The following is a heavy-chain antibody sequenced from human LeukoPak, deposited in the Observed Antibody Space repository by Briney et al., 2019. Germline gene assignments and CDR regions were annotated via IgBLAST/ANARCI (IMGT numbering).Heavy chain of an antibody. V-gene: IGHV3-30-3*01. D-gene: IGHD2-15*01. J-gene: IGHJ3*02. CDR1: GFAFSSSP. CDR2: ISYDGNNK. CDR3: ARGSVAAAPRAFDI. Sequence: GGSLRLSCAASGFAFSSSPMHWVRQAPGKGLEWVAVISYDGNNKYYADSVKGRFTISRDNSKNTLYLQMNSLRTEDTAVYYCARGSVAAAPRAFDIWGQGTMVTVSS.